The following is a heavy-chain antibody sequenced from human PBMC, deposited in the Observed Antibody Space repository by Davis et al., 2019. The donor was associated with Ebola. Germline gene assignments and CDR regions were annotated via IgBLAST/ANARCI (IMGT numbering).Heavy chain of an antibody. CDR3: ARLDYYDTSGYYKPLFY. D-gene: IGHD3-22*01. V-gene: IGHV5-10-1*01. CDR1: GYTFSSYW. Sequence: KVSCKGSGYTFSSYWISWVRQMPGKGLEWMGRIDPSDSHTIYGPSFQGHVTISADKSISTAYLQWNSLRASDTAMYYCARLDYYDTSGYYKPLFYWGLGTLVTVSS. CDR2: IDPSDSHT. J-gene: IGHJ4*02.